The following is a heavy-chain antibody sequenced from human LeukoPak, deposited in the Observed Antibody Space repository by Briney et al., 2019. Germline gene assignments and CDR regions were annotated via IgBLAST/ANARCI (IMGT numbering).Heavy chain of an antibody. CDR2: MNPNSGNT. Sequence: ASVKVSCKASGYTFTSYDINWVRQATGQGLEWMGWMNPNSGNTGYAQKFQGRVTITRNTSISTAYMELSSLRSEDTAVYYCARGSSSRRGWFDPWGQGTLVTVSS. D-gene: IGHD6-13*01. CDR1: GYTFTSYD. V-gene: IGHV1-8*03. CDR3: ARGSSSRRGWFDP. J-gene: IGHJ5*02.